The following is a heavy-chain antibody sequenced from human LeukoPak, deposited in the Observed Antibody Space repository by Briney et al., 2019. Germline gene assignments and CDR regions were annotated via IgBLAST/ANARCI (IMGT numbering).Heavy chain of an antibody. CDR1: GGSISSGGYS. D-gene: IGHD6-19*01. Sequence: SKTLSLTCTVSGGSISSGGYSWSWIRQHPGKGLEWIGYIYYSGSTYYNPSLKSRVTISVDTSKNQFSLKLSSVTAADTAVYYCASDGGNSGGWTPYYYYGMDVWGQGTTVTVSS. CDR2: IYYSGST. V-gene: IGHV4-31*03. J-gene: IGHJ6*02. CDR3: ASDGGNSGGWTPYYYYGMDV.